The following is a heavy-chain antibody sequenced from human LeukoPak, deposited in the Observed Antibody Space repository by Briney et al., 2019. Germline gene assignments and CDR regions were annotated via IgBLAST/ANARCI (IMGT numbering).Heavy chain of an antibody. V-gene: IGHV4-59*08. Sequence: SETLSLTCTVSGGSISSYYWSWIRQPPGKGLEWIGYIYYTGSTNYNPPLESRVTISVDTSKNQFSLKLTSVATADTAVYYCARSYYGGSHQYYFDYWGQGTLVTVSS. D-gene: IGHD4-23*01. J-gene: IGHJ4*02. CDR3: ARSYYGGSHQYYFDY. CDR1: GGSISSYY. CDR2: IYYTGST.